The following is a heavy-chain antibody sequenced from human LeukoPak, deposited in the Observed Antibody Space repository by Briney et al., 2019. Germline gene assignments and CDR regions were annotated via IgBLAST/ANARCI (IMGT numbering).Heavy chain of an antibody. CDR1: GYTFTSYG. CDR3: ATRGEGYYYDSSGYGI. CDR2: ISAYNGNT. J-gene: IGHJ4*02. Sequence: ASVKVSCRASGYTFTSYGISWVRQAPGQGLEWMGWISAYNGNTNYAQKFQGRVTMTRNTSISTAYVELSSLRSEDTAVYYCATRGEGYYYDSSGYGIWGQGTLVTVSS. D-gene: IGHD3-22*01. V-gene: IGHV1-18*01.